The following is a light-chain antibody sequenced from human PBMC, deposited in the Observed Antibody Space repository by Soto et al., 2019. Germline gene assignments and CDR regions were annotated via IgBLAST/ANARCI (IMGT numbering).Light chain of an antibody. CDR1: SSDVGGYNY. CDR3: RSYTGTSTLNV. V-gene: IGLV2-14*03. Sequence: QSALTQPASVSGSPGQSITISCTGTSSDVGGYNYVSWYQHHPGKAPKLMIYDVSDRPSGVSNRFSGSKSGNTASLTISGLAAEDEADDYCRSYTGTSTLNVSGTGTKVTVL. CDR2: DVS. J-gene: IGLJ1*01.